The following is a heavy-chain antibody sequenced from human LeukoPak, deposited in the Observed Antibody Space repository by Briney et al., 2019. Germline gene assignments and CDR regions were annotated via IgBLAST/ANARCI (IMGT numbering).Heavy chain of an antibody. CDR3: AKAEDRGYSGYDSFLIDY. Sequence: GGSLRLSCAASGFTFSSYGMHWVRQAPGKGLEWVTFIQYDGSNKYYADSVKGRFTISRDNSKNTLYLQMNSLRAEDTAVYYCAKAEDRGYSGYDSFLIDYWGQGTLVTVSP. J-gene: IGHJ4*02. CDR1: GFTFSSYG. V-gene: IGHV3-30*02. D-gene: IGHD5-12*01. CDR2: IQYDGSNK.